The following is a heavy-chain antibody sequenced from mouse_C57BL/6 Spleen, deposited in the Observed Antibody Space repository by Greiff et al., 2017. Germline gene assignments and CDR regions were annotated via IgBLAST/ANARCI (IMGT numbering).Heavy chain of an antibody. D-gene: IGHD2-12*01. J-gene: IGHJ3*01. V-gene: IGHV14-1*01. Sequence: VQLQQSGAELVRPGASVKLSCTASGFNIKDYYMHWVKQRPEQGLEWIGRIDPEDGDNEYAPKFQGKATMTADTSSNTAYLQLSSLTSEDTAVYYCTRAYYIGAWFAYWGQGTLVTVSA. CDR2: IDPEDGDN. CDR3: TRAYYIGAWFAY. CDR1: GFNIKDYY.